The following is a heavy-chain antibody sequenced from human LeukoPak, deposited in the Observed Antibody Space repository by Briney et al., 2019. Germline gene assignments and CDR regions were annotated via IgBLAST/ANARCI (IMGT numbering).Heavy chain of an antibody. CDR2: IVVGSGNT. Sequence: GTSVKVGCKASVFTFTSSAVQWVRQARAQRLEWKGWIVVGSGNTNYAQKFQERVTITRDMSTSTAYMELSSLRSEDTAVYYCAASGFDYWGQGTLVTVSS. D-gene: IGHD3-10*01. J-gene: IGHJ4*02. V-gene: IGHV1-58*01. CDR3: AASGFDY. CDR1: VFTFTSSA.